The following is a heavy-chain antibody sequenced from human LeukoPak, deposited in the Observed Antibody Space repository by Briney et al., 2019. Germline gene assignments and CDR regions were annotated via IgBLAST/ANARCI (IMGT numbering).Heavy chain of an antibody. V-gene: IGHV6-1*01. J-gene: IGHJ5*02. CDR3: ARRLTQYDCFDP. Sequence: SQTLSLTCAISGDSVSSNSVTWNWIRQSPSRGLEWLGRTYYRSTWYNDYTVSVRGRITVNPDTSKNQFSLHLNSVTPEDTAVYYCARRLTQYDCFDPWGQGILVTVSS. CDR1: GDSVSSNSVT. D-gene: IGHD2-2*01. CDR2: TYYRSTWYN.